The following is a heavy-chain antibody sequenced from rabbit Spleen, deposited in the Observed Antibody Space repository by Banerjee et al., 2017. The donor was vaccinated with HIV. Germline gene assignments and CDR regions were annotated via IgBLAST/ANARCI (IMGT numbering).Heavy chain of an antibody. D-gene: IGHD1-1*01. Sequence: QEQLEESGGGLVKPEGSLTLTCKASGFDLSSYYYMCWVRQAPGKGLEWIACINAATAKPVYATWAKGRFTISRTSSTTVTLRMTSLTAADRATYFCARDLVGVIGWNFYLWGQGTLVTVS. CDR3: ARDLVGVIGWNFYL. V-gene: IGHV1S45*01. CDR2: INAATAKP. CDR1: GFDLSSYYY. J-gene: IGHJ4*01.